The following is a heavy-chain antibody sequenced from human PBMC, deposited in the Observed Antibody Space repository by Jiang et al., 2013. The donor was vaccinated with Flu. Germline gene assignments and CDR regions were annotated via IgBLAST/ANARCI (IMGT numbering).Heavy chain of an antibody. CDR2: NDWRMVT. D-gene: IGHD1-26*01. V-gene: IGHV1-3*01. Sequence: NDWRMVTQNNSQKFQGRVTITRDTSASTAYMELSSLRSEDTAVYYCARDFPTYSGSYPDYWGQGTLVTVSS. CDR3: ARDFPTYSGSYPDY. J-gene: IGHJ4*02.